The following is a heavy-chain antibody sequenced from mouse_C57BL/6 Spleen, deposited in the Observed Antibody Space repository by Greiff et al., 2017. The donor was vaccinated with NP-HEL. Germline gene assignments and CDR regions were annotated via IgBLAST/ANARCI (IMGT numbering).Heavy chain of an antibody. J-gene: IGHJ3*01. CDR3: ARCYGSSFWFAY. Sequence: QVQLKQSGAELVKPGASVKMSCKASGYTFTSYWITWVKQRPGQGLEWIGDIYPGSGSTNYNEKLKSKATLTVATSSRTAYMQLSSLTSEDSAVYYCARCYGSSFWFAYWGQGTLVTVSA. V-gene: IGHV1-55*01. D-gene: IGHD1-1*01. CDR1: GYTFTSYW. CDR2: IYPGSGST.